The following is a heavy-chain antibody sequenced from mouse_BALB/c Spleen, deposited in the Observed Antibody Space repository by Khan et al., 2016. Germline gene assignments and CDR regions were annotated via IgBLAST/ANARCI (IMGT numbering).Heavy chain of an antibody. CDR2: INPSTGYT. J-gene: IGHJ4*01. V-gene: IGHV1-7*01. CDR3: ATSYYYGSSYYAMDY. Sequence: QVQLKESGAELAKPGASVMMSCKASGYTFTSYWMHWVKQRPGQGLEWIGYINPSTGYTEYNQKFKDKATLTADKSSSTAYMQLSSLTSEDSAVYYCATSYYYGSSYYAMDYWGQGTSVTVSS. CDR1: GYTFTSYW. D-gene: IGHD1-1*01.